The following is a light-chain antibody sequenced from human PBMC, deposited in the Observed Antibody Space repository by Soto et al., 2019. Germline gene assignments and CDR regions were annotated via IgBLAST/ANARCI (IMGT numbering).Light chain of an antibody. Sequence: DVKLTQSPSTVSAYVGDRVTLTCRASQSLNTRLAWYQQRPGKAPKLLIYDASTLESGVPSRFSGAGSGTEFTLTINNLQPDDLAAYICQQYKSYSTFGRGTKVDI. CDR1: QSLNTR. J-gene: IGKJ1*01. CDR2: DAS. CDR3: QQYKSYST. V-gene: IGKV1-5*01.